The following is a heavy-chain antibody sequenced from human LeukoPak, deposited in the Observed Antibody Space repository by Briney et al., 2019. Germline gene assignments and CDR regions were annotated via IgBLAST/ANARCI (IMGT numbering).Heavy chain of an antibody. CDR2: IYSGGST. Sequence: GGSLRLSCAVSVFTVSSNYMTWVRQAPGKGLEWVSIIYSGGSTYYADSVKGRFTISRDNSKNTLYLQMNSLRAEDTAVYYCARFSGSYGYFDYGGQGTLVTVSP. V-gene: IGHV3-66*02. D-gene: IGHD1-26*01. CDR1: VFTVSSNY. CDR3: ARFSGSYGYFDY. J-gene: IGHJ4*02.